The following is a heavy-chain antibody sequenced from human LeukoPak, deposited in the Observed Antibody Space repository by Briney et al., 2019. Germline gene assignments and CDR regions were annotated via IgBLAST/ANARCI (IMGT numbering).Heavy chain of an antibody. CDR1: GFTFRSYS. CDR3: ARDMGATSFDY. J-gene: IGHJ4*02. V-gene: IGHV3-21*01. Sequence: GGSLRLSCGASGFTFRSYSMNWVRQAPGKGLEWVSSIGSGSTYIYYADSVKGRFTISRDNAKNSLYLQMNSLRAEDTAVYYCARDMGATSFDYWGQGTLVTVSS. CDR2: IGSGSTYI. D-gene: IGHD1-26*01.